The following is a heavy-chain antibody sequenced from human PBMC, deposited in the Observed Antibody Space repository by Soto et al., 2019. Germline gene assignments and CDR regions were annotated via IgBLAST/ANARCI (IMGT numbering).Heavy chain of an antibody. CDR1: CYSISRGCF. J-gene: IGHJ4*02. V-gene: IGHV4-38-2*02. Sequence: AETPSLTCAVSCYSISRGCFWGWIRQPPGKGLEWIANMYRDGNTHYNPSLKSRVTMSVDTSKNQFSLKMNYVTAADTAVYYCARESYSGYHSQDYWCQG. D-gene: IGHD5-12*01. CDR3: ARESYSGYHSQDY. CDR2: MYRDGNT.